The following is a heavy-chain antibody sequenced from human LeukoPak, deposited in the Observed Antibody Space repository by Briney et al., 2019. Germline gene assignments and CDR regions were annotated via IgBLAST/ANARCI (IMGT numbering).Heavy chain of an antibody. V-gene: IGHV1-69*13. Sequence: ASVKVSCKASGGTFSSYAISWVRQAPGQGLEWMGGIIPIFGTANYAQKFRGRVTITADESTSTAYMELSSLRSEDTAVYYCARSAYCGGDCYYKNYYYYYMDVWGKGTTVTVSS. CDR1: GGTFSSYA. CDR2: IIPIFGTA. D-gene: IGHD2-21*01. J-gene: IGHJ6*03. CDR3: ARSAYCGGDCYYKNYYYYYMDV.